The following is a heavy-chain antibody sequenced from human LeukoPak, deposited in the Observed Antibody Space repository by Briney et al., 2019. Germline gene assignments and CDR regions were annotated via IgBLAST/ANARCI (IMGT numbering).Heavy chain of an antibody. D-gene: IGHD5-18*01. CDR1: SGSISTSNYY. J-gene: IGHJ6*03. CDR2: IFYSGST. CDR3: ARGVKQLWFSYYYYYYMDV. Sequence: SETLSLTCTVSSGSISTSNYYWGWVRQPPGKALEWIGNIFYSGSTYYSPSLKSRVTVSVDTSKNQFSLKLSSVTAADTAVYYCARGVKQLWFSYYYYYYMDVWGKGTTVTVSS. V-gene: IGHV4-39*07.